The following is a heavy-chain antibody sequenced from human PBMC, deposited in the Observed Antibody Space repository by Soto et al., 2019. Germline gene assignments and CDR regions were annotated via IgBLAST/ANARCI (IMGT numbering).Heavy chain of an antibody. CDR3: AKDLDTAMEFDY. V-gene: IGHV3-30*18. D-gene: IGHD5-18*01. CDR2: ISYDGSNK. J-gene: IGHJ4*02. Sequence: SLRLSCAASGFTFSSYGMHWVRQAPGKGLEWVAVISYDGSNKYYADSVKGRFTISRDNSKNTLYLQMNSLRAEDTAVYYCAKDLDTAMEFDYWGQGTLVTVSS. CDR1: GFTFSSYG.